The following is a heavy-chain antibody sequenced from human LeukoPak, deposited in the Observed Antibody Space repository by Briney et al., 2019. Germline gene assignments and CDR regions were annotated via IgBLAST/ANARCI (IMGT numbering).Heavy chain of an antibody. CDR3: ARVLAYYDFWSGYSDY. J-gene: IGHJ4*02. D-gene: IGHD3-3*01. V-gene: IGHV3-53*01. CDR2: IYSGGST. CDR1: GFTVSSNY. Sequence: GGSLRLSCAASGFTVSSNYMSWVRQAPGKGLEWVSVIYSGGSTYYADSVKGRFTISRDNAKKSLYLQMNSLRAEDTAVYYCARVLAYYDFWSGYSDYWGQGTLVTVSS.